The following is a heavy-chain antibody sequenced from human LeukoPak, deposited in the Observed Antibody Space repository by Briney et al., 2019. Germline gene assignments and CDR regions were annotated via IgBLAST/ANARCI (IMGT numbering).Heavy chain of an antibody. CDR2: IYYRGST. V-gene: IGHV4-61*01. J-gene: IGHJ4*02. CDR3: AAEVGDYVDY. CDR1: GGSVSSGSYY. D-gene: IGHD1-26*01. Sequence: SQTLSLTCTVSGGSVSSGSYYWSWIRQPPGKGLEWIGYIYYRGSTNYNPSLKSRVTISVDTSKNQFSLKLSSVTAADTAVYYCAAEVGDYVDYWGQGTLVTVSS.